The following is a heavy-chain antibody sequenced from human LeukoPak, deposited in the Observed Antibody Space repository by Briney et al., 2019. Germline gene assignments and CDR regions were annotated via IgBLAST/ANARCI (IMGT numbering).Heavy chain of an antibody. D-gene: IGHD2-8*02. V-gene: IGHV3-7*03. CDR1: GFTFSSYA. CDR2: IKQDGSEK. Sequence: GGSLRLSCAASGFTFSSYAMHWVRQAPGKGLEWVANIKQDGSEKYYADSVRGRFNISRENTKNSLSLQMNSLTVDDTAVYYCVRWGAWSSFDYWGQGTPVTVST. J-gene: IGHJ4*02. CDR3: VRWGAWSSFDY.